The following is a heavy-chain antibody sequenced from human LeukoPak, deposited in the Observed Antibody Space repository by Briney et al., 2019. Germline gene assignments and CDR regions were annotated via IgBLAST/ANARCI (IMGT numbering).Heavy chain of an antibody. J-gene: IGHJ5*02. CDR1: GFTFSSYS. D-gene: IGHD2-2*01. CDR3: ARESTEGRDWFDP. V-gene: IGHV3-21*01. CDR2: ISSSSSYI. Sequence: KSGGSLRLSCAASGFTFSSYSMNWVRQAPGKGLEWVSSISSSSSYIYYADSVKGRFTISRDNAKNSLYLQMNSLRAEDTAVYYCARESTEGRDWFDPWGQGTLVTVSS.